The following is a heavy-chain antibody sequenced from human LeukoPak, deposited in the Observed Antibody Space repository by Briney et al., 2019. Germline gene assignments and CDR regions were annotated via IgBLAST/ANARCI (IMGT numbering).Heavy chain of an antibody. CDR3: ARASRSILAARRGGLDY. V-gene: IGHV1-18*01. CDR1: GYTFTSYG. Sequence: ASVKVSCKASGYTFTSYGISWVRQAPGQGLEWMGWISAYNGNTNYAQKLQGRVTMTTGTSTSTAYMELRSLRSDDTAVYYCARASRSILAARRGGLDYWGQGTLVTVSS. CDR2: ISAYNGNT. J-gene: IGHJ4*02. D-gene: IGHD6-6*01.